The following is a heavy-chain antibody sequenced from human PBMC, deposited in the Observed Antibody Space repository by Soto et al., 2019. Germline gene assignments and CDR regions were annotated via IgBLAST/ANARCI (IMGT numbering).Heavy chain of an antibody. CDR3: ARALLHPGEPNGYCSGGACNFPPGGMDV. J-gene: IGHJ6*02. D-gene: IGHD2-15*01. CDR2: INPSVGTT. V-gene: IGHV1-46*01. Sequence: QVRLVQSGAEVKRPGASVTLSCRATGYTFSIHYIDWVRQAPGQGLEWMGIINPSVGTTSYAQRFQGRVTLTRDRSTTTVFMDLSGLTSQDTATYYCARALLHPGEPNGYCSGGACNFPPGGMDVWGQGTTVTVS. CDR1: GYTFSIHY.